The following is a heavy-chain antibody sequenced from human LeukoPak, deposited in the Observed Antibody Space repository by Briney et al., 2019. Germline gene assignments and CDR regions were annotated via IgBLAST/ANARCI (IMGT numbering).Heavy chain of an antibody. CDR2: ISSSGNTV. D-gene: IGHD6-19*01. J-gene: IGHJ4*02. CDR3: ARDQVSVAGTGIDY. Sequence: GGSLRLSCAASGFTFSDYYMSWIRQAPGKGLEWVSYISSSGNTVKYADSVKGRFTISRDNAKNSLYLQMNSLRAEDTAVYYCARDQVSVAGTGIDYWGQGTLVTVSS. V-gene: IGHV3-11*04. CDR1: GFTFSDYY.